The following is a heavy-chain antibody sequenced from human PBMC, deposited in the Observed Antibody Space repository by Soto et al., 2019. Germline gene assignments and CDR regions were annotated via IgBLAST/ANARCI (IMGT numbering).Heavy chain of an antibody. J-gene: IGHJ4*02. Sequence: QVQLVESGGGVVQPGRSLRLSCAASGFTFSSYGMHWVRQAPGKGLEWVAVIWYDGSNKYYADSVKGRFTISRDNSKNTLYLQMNGLRAEDTAVYYCARERAAYYDILTGYYNPYYWGQGTLVTVSS. D-gene: IGHD3-9*01. CDR3: ARERAAYYDILTGYYNPYY. V-gene: IGHV3-33*01. CDR1: GFTFSSYG. CDR2: IWYDGSNK.